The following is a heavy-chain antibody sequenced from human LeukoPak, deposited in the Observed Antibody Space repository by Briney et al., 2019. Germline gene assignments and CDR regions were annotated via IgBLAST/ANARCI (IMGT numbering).Heavy chain of an antibody. CDR3: ARCKVAGYYYYGMDV. J-gene: IGHJ6*02. Sequence: SVKVSCKASGGSFSSYAISWVRQAPGQGLEWMGGIIPIFGTANYAQKFQGRVTITTDESTSTAYMELSSLRSEDTAVYYCARCKVAGYYYYGMDVWGQGTTVTVSS. D-gene: IGHD6-19*01. CDR1: GGSFSSYA. V-gene: IGHV1-69*05. CDR2: IIPIFGTA.